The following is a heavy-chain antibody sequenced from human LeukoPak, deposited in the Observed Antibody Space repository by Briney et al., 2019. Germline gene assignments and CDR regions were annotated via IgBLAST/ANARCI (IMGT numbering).Heavy chain of an antibody. Sequence: GGSLRLSCAASGFTFSSYSMNWVRQAPGKGLEWVSYISSSSSTIYYADSVKGRFTISRDNAKNSLYLQMNSLRAEDAAVYYCARDGVTTMVREDIDAFDIWGQGTMVTVSS. J-gene: IGHJ3*02. V-gene: IGHV3-48*04. CDR1: GFTFSSYS. D-gene: IGHD3-10*01. CDR2: ISSSSSTI. CDR3: ARDGVTTMVREDIDAFDI.